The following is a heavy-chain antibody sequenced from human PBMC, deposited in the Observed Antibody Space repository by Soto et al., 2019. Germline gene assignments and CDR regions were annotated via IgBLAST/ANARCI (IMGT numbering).Heavy chain of an antibody. Sequence: GGSLRLSCAASGFTFSSYAMSWVRQAPGKGLEWVSAISGSGGSTYYADSVKGRFTISRDNSKNTLYLQMNSLRAEDTAVYYCAKGPRYPSDTGSDYWGQGTLVTVSS. D-gene: IGHD1-20*01. CDR1: GFTFSSYA. J-gene: IGHJ4*02. CDR3: AKGPRYPSDTGSDY. CDR2: ISGSGGST. V-gene: IGHV3-23*01.